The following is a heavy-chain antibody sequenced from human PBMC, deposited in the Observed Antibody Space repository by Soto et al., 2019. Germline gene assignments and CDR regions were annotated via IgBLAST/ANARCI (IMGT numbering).Heavy chain of an antibody. J-gene: IGHJ4*02. CDR1: GGSFSGYY. D-gene: IGHD2-2*01. CDR2: ISYDLTHE. V-gene: IGHV3-30*18. Sequence: LSLTCAVYGGSFSGYYWSWIRQAPGKGLEWVALISYDLTHEFYVESVKGRFTISRDNSKNMLFLQMNSLRADDTAVYFCAKDLDATVFNFDYWGQGTLVTVS. CDR3: AKDLDATVFNFDY.